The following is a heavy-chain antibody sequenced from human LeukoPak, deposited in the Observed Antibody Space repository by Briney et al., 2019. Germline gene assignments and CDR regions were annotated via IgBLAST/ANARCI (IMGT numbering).Heavy chain of an antibody. D-gene: IGHD5-12*01. CDR2: ISSSGSTI. J-gene: IGHJ4*02. V-gene: IGHV3-48*03. Sequence: LPGGSLRLSCAASGFTFSSYEMNWVRQAPGKGREWVSYISSSGSTIYHADSVKARFTISRDNAKNSLYLQMNSLRAEDAAVYHCARDYSGDFDYWGQGTLVTVSS. CDR3: ARDYSGDFDY. CDR1: GFTFSSYE.